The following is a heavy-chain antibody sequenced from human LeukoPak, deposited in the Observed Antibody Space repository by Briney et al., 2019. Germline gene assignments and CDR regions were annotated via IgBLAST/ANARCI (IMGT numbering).Heavy chain of an antibody. Sequence: SETLSLTCTVSGYSISSGYYWGWIRQPPGKGLEWIGSIYHSGSTYYNPSLKSRVTISVDTSKNQFSLKLSSVTAADTAVYYCARGAKWHIFDYWGQGTLVTVSS. CDR2: IYHSGST. V-gene: IGHV4-38-2*02. J-gene: IGHJ4*02. CDR1: GYSISSGYY. CDR3: ARGAKWHIFDY. D-gene: IGHD2-8*01.